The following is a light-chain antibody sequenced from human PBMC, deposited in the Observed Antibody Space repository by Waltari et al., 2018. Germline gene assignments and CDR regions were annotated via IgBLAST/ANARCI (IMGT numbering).Light chain of an antibody. Sequence: DIQMTQSPSTLSASVGDRVTITCRASQSVSDWLAWYQQKPGKAPELLIFDVSTLKSGVPSRFSGRGSGTEFTFTISSLQPDDFATYYCQHYSHSSPWTFGQGTKVEIK. CDR1: QSVSDW. J-gene: IGKJ1*01. CDR2: DVS. V-gene: IGKV1-5*01. CDR3: QHYSHSSPWT.